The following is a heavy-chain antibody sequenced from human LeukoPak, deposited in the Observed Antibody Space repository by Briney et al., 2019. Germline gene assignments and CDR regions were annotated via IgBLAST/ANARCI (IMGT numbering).Heavy chain of an antibody. J-gene: IGHJ4*02. Sequence: PSETLSLTCTVSGGSISSSNYYWGWIRQPPGKGLEWIATIYYSGNTFYNPSLKSRVTISVDTSKNQFSLKLSSVTAADTAVYYCARGYSSSSGLDYFDYWGQGTLVTVSS. V-gene: IGHV4-39*01. CDR3: ARGYSSSSGLDYFDY. D-gene: IGHD6-6*01. CDR2: IYYSGNT. CDR1: GGSISSSNYY.